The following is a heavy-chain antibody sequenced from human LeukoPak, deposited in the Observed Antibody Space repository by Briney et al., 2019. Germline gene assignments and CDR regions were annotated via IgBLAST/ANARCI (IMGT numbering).Heavy chain of an antibody. CDR3: ASAVGYCSSTSCPFDP. CDR2: IIPIFGTA. D-gene: IGHD2-2*01. CDR1: GGTFSSYA. J-gene: IGHJ5*02. V-gene: IGHV1-69*13. Sequence: ASVKVSCKASGGTFSSYAISWVRQAPGQGLEWMGGIIPIFGTANYAQKFQGRVTITADESTSTAYMELSSLRSEDTAVYYCASAVGYCSSTSCPFDPWGQGTLVTVSS.